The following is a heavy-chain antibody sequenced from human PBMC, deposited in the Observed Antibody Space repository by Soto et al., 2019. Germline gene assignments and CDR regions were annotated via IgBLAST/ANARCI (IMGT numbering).Heavy chain of an antibody. V-gene: IGHV2-5*02. J-gene: IGHJ5*02. Sequence: QITLKESGPTLVKPTQTLTLTCTFSGFSLSTSGVGVGWIRQPPGKALEWLALIYWDDDKRYSPSLKSRLTITTATSKNQVVLTMTNMDPVDTATYYCAHRRRPYSGSFYGWFDPWGQGTLVTVSS. D-gene: IGHD1-26*01. CDR1: GFSLSTSGVG. CDR3: AHRRRPYSGSFYGWFDP. CDR2: IYWDDDK.